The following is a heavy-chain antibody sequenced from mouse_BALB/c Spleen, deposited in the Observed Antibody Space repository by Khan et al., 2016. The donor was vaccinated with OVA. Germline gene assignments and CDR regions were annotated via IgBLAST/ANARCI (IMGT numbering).Heavy chain of an antibody. V-gene: IGHV9-3-1*01. CDR1: GYTFTNYG. D-gene: IGHD2-14*01. CDR3: ARVGYNGTMDY. Sequence: QIQLVQSGPELKKPGETVKFSCKASGYTFTNYGMIWVKQAPGKGLKWMGWINTYTGEPTYADDFKGRFAFSLETSASTAYLQINNLKNEDTATYFCARVGYNGTMDYWGQGTSVTVSS. CDR2: INTYTGEP. J-gene: IGHJ4*01.